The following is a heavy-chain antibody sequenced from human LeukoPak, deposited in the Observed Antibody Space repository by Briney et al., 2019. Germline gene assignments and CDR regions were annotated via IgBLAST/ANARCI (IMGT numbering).Heavy chain of an antibody. CDR3: ARLSSDGYNSLTY. Sequence: QVQLQESGPGLVKPSETLSLTCAVSGYSISSGYYWGWIRQPPGKGMAWVGSIYHSGSTYYNPSLKSRVTISPDTSKNQLSLKVSSVTAADTAVHYCARLSSDGYNSLTYWGQGTLVTVSS. J-gene: IGHJ4*02. CDR2: IYHSGST. V-gene: IGHV4-38-2*01. CDR1: GYSISSGYY. D-gene: IGHD5-24*01.